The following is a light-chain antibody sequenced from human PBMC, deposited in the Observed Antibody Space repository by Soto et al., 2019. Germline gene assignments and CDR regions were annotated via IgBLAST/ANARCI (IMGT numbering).Light chain of an antibody. CDR3: CSYAGSSTFLYV. CDR2: EGS. J-gene: IGLJ1*01. Sequence: QSVLTQPSSLSGSPGQSITISCTGTISDVGSYNLVSWYQQHPGKAPKLMIYEGSKRPSGVSNRFSGSKSGNTASLTISGLQAEDEADYYCCSYAGSSTFLYVFGTGTKVTVL. V-gene: IGLV2-23*03. CDR1: ISDVGSYNL.